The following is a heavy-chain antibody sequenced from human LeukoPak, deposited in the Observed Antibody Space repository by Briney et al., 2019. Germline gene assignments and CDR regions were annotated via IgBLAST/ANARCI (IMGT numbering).Heavy chain of an antibody. CDR1: GGSLSSSHYY. CDR3: ARQYYYDSSGYLDY. V-gene: IGHV4-39*02. CDR2: IYYIGST. Sequence: PSETLSLTCTVPGGSLSSSHYYWGWIRQPPGEGLEWIGSIYYIGSTYYNPSLKSRVTISVDTSKNHFSLKLSSMTAADTAVYYCARQYYYDSSGYLDYWGQGTLVTV. J-gene: IGHJ4*02. D-gene: IGHD3-22*01.